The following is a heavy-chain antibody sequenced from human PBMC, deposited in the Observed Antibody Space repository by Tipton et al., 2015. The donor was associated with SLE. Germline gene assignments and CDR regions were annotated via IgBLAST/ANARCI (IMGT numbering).Heavy chain of an antibody. CDR1: GGSISSYY. V-gene: IGHV4-59*01. J-gene: IGHJ2*01. D-gene: IGHD4-11*01. CDR3: AREFLNPVTTVHYYFDL. CDR2: INYSGYT. Sequence: TLSLTCTVSGGSISSYYWIWIRQPPGKGLEWIGHINYSGYTHYNPSLKSRVTISVDTSKNQFSLRLSSVTAVDTAVYYCAREFLNPVTTVHYYFDLWGRGTLVTVSS.